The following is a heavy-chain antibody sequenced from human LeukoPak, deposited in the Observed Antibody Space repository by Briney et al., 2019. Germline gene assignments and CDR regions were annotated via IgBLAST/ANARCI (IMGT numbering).Heavy chain of an antibody. V-gene: IGHV3-21*01. Sequence: GGSLRLSCAVSGFTFSRNSMNWIRQAPGKGLEWVSSISSSRSFMYYADSVKGRFTISRDNAKNELYLQMNSLRAEDTAVYYCARGAGYCTSSSCHLWSDYWGQGTLVTVSS. CDR1: GFTFSRNS. D-gene: IGHD2-2*01. CDR2: ISSSRSFM. J-gene: IGHJ4*02. CDR3: ARGAGYCTSSSCHLWSDY.